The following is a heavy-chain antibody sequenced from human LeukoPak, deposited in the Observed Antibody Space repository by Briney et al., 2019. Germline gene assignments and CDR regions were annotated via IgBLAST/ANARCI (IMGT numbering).Heavy chain of an antibody. J-gene: IGHJ4*02. Sequence: PGGSLRLSCAASAFTFNTYWMHWVRQVPGGGLEWVSRINGDESSTNYADSVKGRFTISRDNAKDTLYLHMNILTAEDTAVYYCARGEKRAYCFDYWGQGTLVTVSS. CDR1: AFTFNTYW. V-gene: IGHV3-74*01. D-gene: IGHD6-25*01. CDR2: INGDESST. CDR3: ARGEKRAYCFDY.